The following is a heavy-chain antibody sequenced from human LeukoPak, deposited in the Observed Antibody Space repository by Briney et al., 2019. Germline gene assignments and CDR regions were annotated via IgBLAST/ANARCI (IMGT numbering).Heavy chain of an antibody. CDR2: INHSGST. V-gene: IGHV4-34*01. CDR1: GASLGGYY. CDR3: ARRVVVAALGY. Sequence: SETLSLTCAVYGASLGGYYWSWIRQLPGKGLEWIGEINHSGSTNYNPSLKSRVTISVDTSKKQFSLKLSSVTAADTAVYYCARRVVVAALGYWGQGALVTVSS. J-gene: IGHJ4*02. D-gene: IGHD2-15*01.